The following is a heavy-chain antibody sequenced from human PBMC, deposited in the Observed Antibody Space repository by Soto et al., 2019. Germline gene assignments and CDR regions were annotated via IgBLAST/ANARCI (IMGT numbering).Heavy chain of an antibody. V-gene: IGHV5-10-1*01. CDR2: IDPSDSYT. Sequence: GESLKISGKGSGYSFTSYWISWVRQMPGKGLEWMGRIDPSDSYTNYSPSFQGHVTISADKSISTAYLQWSSLKASDTAMYYCASGNDDSSGYLDYWGQGTLVTVSS. D-gene: IGHD3-22*01. CDR3: ASGNDDSSGYLDY. J-gene: IGHJ4*02. CDR1: GYSFTSYW.